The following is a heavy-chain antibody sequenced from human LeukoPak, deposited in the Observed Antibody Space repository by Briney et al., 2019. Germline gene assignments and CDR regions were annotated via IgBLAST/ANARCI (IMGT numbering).Heavy chain of an antibody. J-gene: IGHJ4*02. Sequence: PSETLSLTCTVSGGSISSYYWSWLRQPAGKGLEWIGRIYTSGSTNYNPSLKSRVTMSVDTSKNQFSLKLSSVTAADTAVYYCARAAGYYDFWSGYFDYWGQGTLVTVSS. V-gene: IGHV4-4*07. CDR1: GGSISSYY. CDR2: IYTSGST. CDR3: ARAAGYYDFWSGYFDY. D-gene: IGHD3-3*01.